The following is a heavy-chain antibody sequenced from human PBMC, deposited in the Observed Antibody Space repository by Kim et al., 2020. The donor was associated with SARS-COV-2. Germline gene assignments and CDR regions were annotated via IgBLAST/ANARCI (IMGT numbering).Heavy chain of an antibody. Sequence: SETLSLTCTVSGGSISSSCYYWGWLRQPPGKGLEWIGSIYYSGSTYYNSSLQSRVTISVDTSKNQFSLKLSSVTAADTAVYYCAGFANWGDPGWATDAFDISGQGTMVTVSS. CDR3: AGFANWGDPGWATDAFDI. V-gene: IGHV4-39*01. D-gene: IGHD7-27*01. J-gene: IGHJ3*02. CDR2: IYYSGST. CDR1: GGSISSSCYY.